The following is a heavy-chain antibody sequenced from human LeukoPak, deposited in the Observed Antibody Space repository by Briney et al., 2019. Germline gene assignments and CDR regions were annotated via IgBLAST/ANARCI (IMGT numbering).Heavy chain of an antibody. V-gene: IGHV4-59*01. CDR1: GASITSYY. D-gene: IGHD1-26*01. J-gene: IGHJ4*02. Sequence: SETLSLTCTVSGASITSYYWTWIRQPPGKGLEWIGYVYYSGSTFYTPSLKSRVTISVDTSKNQFSLKLSSVTAADTAVYYCARLDSGSSLGHWGQGTLVTVSS. CDR2: VYYSGST. CDR3: ARLDSGSSLGH.